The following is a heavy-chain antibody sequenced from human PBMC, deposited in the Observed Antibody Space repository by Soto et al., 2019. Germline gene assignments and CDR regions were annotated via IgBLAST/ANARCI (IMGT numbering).Heavy chain of an antibody. V-gene: IGHV4-39*01. D-gene: IGHD1-26*01. CDR2: IYYSGST. CDR3: ASFPGGALGRGPWYYYYYGMDV. CDR1: GGSISSSSYY. J-gene: IGHJ6*02. Sequence: QLQLQESGPGLVKPSETLSLTCTVSGGSISSSSYYWGWIRQPPGKGLEWIGSIYYSGSTYYNPSLKSRVTISVDTSKNQFSLKLSSVTAADTAVYYCASFPGGALGRGPWYYYYYGMDVWGQGTTVTVSS.